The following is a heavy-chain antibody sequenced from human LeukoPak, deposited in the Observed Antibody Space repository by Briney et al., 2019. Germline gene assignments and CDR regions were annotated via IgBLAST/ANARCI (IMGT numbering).Heavy chain of an antibody. V-gene: IGHV1-2*02. CDR3: ARLLTRDYNYWFDP. CDR2: INPNSGGT. CDR1: GYTFTGYY. J-gene: IGHJ5*02. D-gene: IGHD5-24*01. Sequence: ASVKVSCKASGYTFTGYYMHWVRQAPGQGLELMGWINPNSGGTNYAQKFQGRVTMTRDTSISTAYMELSRLRSDDTAVYYCARLLTRDYNYWFDPWGQGTLVTVSS.